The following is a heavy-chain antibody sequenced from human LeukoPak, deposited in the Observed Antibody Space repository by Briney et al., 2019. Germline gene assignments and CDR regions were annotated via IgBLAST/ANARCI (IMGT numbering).Heavy chain of an antibody. Sequence: PGGSLRLSCAASGFIFSDYYMSWIRQAPGKGLEWVSYISSSGSTKYYADSVKGRFTISRDNAKDSLYLQMNSLRAEVTAVYYCATSGGYCSSSSCLFLDYWGQGALVTVSS. D-gene: IGHD2-2*01. CDR3: ATSGGYCSSSSCLFLDY. V-gene: IGHV3-11*01. CDR2: ISSSGSTK. CDR1: GFIFSDYY. J-gene: IGHJ4*02.